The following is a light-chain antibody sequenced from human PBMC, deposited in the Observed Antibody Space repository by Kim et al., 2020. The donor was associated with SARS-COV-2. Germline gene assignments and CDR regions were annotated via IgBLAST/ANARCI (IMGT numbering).Light chain of an antibody. Sequence: LSPGERATLSSRASQSISNNYLAWYQQKPGQTPRHLIYGASNRATGIPDRFSGSGSGTDFTLTISRLEPEDFAVYYCQQYGGSARFGGGTKVDIK. CDR1: QSISNNY. CDR3: QQYGGSAR. V-gene: IGKV3-20*01. J-gene: IGKJ4*01. CDR2: GAS.